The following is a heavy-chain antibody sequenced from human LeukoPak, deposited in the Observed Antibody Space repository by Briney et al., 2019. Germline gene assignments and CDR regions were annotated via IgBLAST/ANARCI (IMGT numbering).Heavy chain of an antibody. J-gene: IGHJ3*02. Sequence: PGGSLRLSCAASGFTFSSYAMSCVRQAPGKGLEGVSDISGSDGSTYYADSVKGRFTISRDNSKNTLYLQMNSLRAEDTPVFYCAKHRGEEWLVGLYDAFDIWGQGTMVTVSS. D-gene: IGHD6-19*01. CDR3: AKHRGEEWLVGLYDAFDI. CDR1: GFTFSSYA. CDR2: ISGSDGST. V-gene: IGHV3-23*01.